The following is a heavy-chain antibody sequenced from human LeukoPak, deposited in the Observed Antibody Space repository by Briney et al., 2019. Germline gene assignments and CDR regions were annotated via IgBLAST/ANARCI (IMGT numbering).Heavy chain of an antibody. V-gene: IGHV4-59*01. CDR1: GGSISDCY. CDR3: TRDKWTGGGLSQFDP. Sequence: SETLSLTCTVSGGSISDCYWSWIRQPPGKGLEWIAYIYYTGNTKVNPSLKSRVTVSVDTSKNQFSLEVTSVTAADTAVYYCTRDKWTGGGLSQFDPWGQGTLVTVSS. CDR2: IYYTGNT. D-gene: IGHD2-8*02. J-gene: IGHJ5*02.